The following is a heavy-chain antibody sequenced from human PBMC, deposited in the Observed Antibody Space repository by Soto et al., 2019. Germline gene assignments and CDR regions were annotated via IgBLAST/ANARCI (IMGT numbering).Heavy chain of an antibody. Sequence: QVQLVQSGAEVKQPGASVKVSCKDSGYSFSSYDINWVRQATGQGLEWMGWMNPNSGNTGYAQKFQGRVTLTRNTSIRTAYMELSSLRSEDTAVYYGARRWLQFWWFDPWGQGTLVTVSS. CDR2: MNPNSGNT. CDR3: ARRWLQFWWFDP. J-gene: IGHJ5*02. D-gene: IGHD5-12*01. CDR1: GYSFSSYD. V-gene: IGHV1-8*01.